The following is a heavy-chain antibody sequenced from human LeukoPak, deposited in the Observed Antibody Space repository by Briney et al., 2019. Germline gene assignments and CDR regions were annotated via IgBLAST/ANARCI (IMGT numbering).Heavy chain of an antibody. V-gene: IGHV3-74*01. CDR1: GFTFSSYW. Sequence: GGSLRLSCAASGFTFSSYWMHWVRQAPGKGLVWVSRINSDGSSTSYADSVKGRFTISRDNAKNTLYLQMNSLRAEDTAVYYCARTYDYGRYYYYGMDVWGQGTTVTVSS. J-gene: IGHJ6*02. CDR3: ARTYDYGRYYYYGMDV. D-gene: IGHD5-12*01. CDR2: INSDGSST.